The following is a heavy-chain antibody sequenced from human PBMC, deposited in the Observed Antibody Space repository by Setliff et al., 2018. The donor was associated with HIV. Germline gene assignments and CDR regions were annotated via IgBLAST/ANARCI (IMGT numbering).Heavy chain of an antibody. CDR2: INRSGSA. Sequence: PSETLSLTCAVYGGSFSGHSWTWIRQPPGKGLEWIGEINRSGSANYNRSLKSRVTMSVDTSKRQFSLKLDSVTAADTAIYYCARDPGITAAGTEYFDSWGQGILVTVSS. J-gene: IGHJ4*02. CDR3: ARDPGITAAGTEYFDS. CDR1: GGSFSGHS. V-gene: IGHV4-34*01. D-gene: IGHD6-13*01.